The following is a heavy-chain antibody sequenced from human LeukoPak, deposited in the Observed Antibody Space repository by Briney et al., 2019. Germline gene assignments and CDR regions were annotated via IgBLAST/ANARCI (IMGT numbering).Heavy chain of an antibody. CDR1: GYTFTSYD. V-gene: IGHV1-8*03. D-gene: IGHD6-13*01. CDR2: MNPNSGDT. Sequence: AASVKVSCKASGYTFTSYDINWVRQATGQGLEWMGWMNPNSGDTGYAQKFQGRVTITRDTSISTAYMELSSLRSEDTAVYYCARGGPYSSSWFDYWGQGTLVTVSS. CDR3: ARGGPYSSSWFDY. J-gene: IGHJ4*02.